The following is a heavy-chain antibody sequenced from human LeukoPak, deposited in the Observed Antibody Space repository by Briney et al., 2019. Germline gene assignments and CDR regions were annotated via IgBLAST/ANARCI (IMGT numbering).Heavy chain of an antibody. J-gene: IGHJ4*02. CDR2: IIPIFGTA. V-gene: IGHV1-69*13. Sequence: ASVKVSCKASGGTFSSYAISWVRQAPGQGLEWMGGIIPIFGTANYAQKFQGRVTITADESTSTAYMELSSLRSEDTAVYYCARGAGSYGYFGYWGQGTLVTVSS. CDR3: ARGAGSYGYFGY. CDR1: GGTFSSYA. D-gene: IGHD1-26*01.